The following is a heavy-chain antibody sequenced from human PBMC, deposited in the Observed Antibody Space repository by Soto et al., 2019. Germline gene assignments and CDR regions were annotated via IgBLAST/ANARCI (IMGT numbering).Heavy chain of an antibody. Sequence: RASVKVSCKASGYTVSSYGISWVRQAPGQGLEWMGWISADNENTKSAQKLQGRVTMTTDTSTSTAYMELRSLRSDDTAVYYCARTATNSHWYFDLWGRGTLVTVSS. D-gene: IGHD1-26*01. CDR3: ARTATNSHWYFDL. J-gene: IGHJ2*01. CDR1: GYTVSSYG. V-gene: IGHV1-18*04. CDR2: ISADNENT.